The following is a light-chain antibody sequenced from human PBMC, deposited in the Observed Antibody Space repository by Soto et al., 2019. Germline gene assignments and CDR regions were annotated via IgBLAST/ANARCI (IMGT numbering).Light chain of an antibody. V-gene: IGKV1D-12*01. Sequence: DIQMTQSPSSVSASVGDRVTITCRASQGMSSWLAWYQQKAGKAPKLLISDASTLQSEVPSRFSGSGSGTNFTLTISSLQPEDFATYYCQQTSSFPITFGQGTRLEIK. CDR3: QQTSSFPIT. CDR1: QGMSSW. J-gene: IGKJ5*01. CDR2: DAS.